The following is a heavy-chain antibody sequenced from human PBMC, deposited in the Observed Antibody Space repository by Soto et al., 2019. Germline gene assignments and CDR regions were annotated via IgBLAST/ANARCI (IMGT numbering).Heavy chain of an antibody. CDR2: INAGNGDT. D-gene: IGHD2-2*01. V-gene: IGHV1-3*01. J-gene: IGHJ6*03. Sequence: SVKVSCKASGYTLTSNVMHWVRQAPGQRLEWMGWINAGNGDTKYSQKFQGRVTITRDTSASTAYMELSSLTSEDTSVYYCAREGRSSTSCHGASCRGGSYYMDVWGKGTTVTVSS. CDR3: AREGRSSTSCHGASCRGGSYYMDV. CDR1: GYTLTSNV.